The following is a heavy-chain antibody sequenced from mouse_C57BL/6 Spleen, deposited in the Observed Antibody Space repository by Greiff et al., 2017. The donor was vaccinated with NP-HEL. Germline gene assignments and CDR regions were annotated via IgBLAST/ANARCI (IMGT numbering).Heavy chain of an antibody. J-gene: IGHJ4*01. V-gene: IGHV14-4*01. CDR3: TGALLRGAMDY. D-gene: IGHD1-1*01. CDR2: IDPENGDT. Sequence: EVQLQQSGAELVRPGASVKLSCTASGFNIKDDYMHWVKQRPEQGLEWIGWIDPENGDTEYASKFQGKATITADTSSNTAYLQLSSLTSEDTAVYYCTGALLRGAMDYCGQGTSVTVSS. CDR1: GFNIKDDY.